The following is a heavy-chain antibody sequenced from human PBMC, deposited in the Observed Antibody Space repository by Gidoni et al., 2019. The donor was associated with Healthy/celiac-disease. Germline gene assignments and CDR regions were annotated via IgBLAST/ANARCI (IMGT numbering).Heavy chain of an antibody. Sequence: QVQLVASGGCVVPPGGSLGLTCAASGFTFGSYGMHWVRQAPGKGLGWGAVRSYYGSNKDYAYSVKGRFTISRDNSKNTLYLQMNSLRAEDTAVYYGAKIWGGGAVGANFDYWGQGTLVTVSS. CDR3: AKIWGGGAVGANFDY. J-gene: IGHJ4*02. D-gene: IGHD1-26*01. CDR2: RSYYGSNK. V-gene: IGHV3-30*18. CDR1: GFTFGSYG.